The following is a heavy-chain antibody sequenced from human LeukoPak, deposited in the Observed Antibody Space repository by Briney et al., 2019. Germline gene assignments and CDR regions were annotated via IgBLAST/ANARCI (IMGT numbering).Heavy chain of an antibody. D-gene: IGHD5-24*01. CDR1: GGSFSGYY. V-gene: IGHV4-34*01. CDR2: INHSGST. J-gene: IGHJ2*01. CDR3: ARNHGYHSRYFDL. Sequence: SETLSLTCAVYGGSFSGYYWSWIRQPPGNGLEWIGEINHSGSTNYNPSLKSRVTISVDTSKNQFSLKLSSVTAADTAVYYCARNHGYHSRYFDLWGRGTLVTVSS.